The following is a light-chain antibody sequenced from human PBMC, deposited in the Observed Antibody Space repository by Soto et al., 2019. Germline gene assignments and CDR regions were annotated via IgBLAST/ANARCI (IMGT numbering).Light chain of an antibody. Sequence: DIQMTQSPSTLSASVGDRVTITCRASQSISSWLAWYQQKPGKAPKLLIYDASSLESGVPSRFSGSGSGTESNLNISSLQPDDFATYYCQQYNSYSPTFGQGTKVEIK. CDR1: QSISSW. V-gene: IGKV1-5*01. CDR2: DAS. J-gene: IGKJ1*01. CDR3: QQYNSYSPT.